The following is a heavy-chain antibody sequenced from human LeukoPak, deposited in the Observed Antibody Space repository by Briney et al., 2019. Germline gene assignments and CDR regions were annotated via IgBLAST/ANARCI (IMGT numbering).Heavy chain of an antibody. CDR2: IDGDGTNT. J-gene: IGHJ4*02. CDR1: GFTFSSHA. CDR3: AKEVTPYPQVITCFDY. V-gene: IGHV3-23*01. Sequence: GGSLRLSCAASGFTFSSHAMTWVRQAPGRGLEWVSGIDGDGTNTYYADSVKGRFTVSRDNSKNTLYLQMNSLRADDTAVYYCAKEVTPYPQVITCFDYRGQGSLVTVSS. D-gene: IGHD3-22*01.